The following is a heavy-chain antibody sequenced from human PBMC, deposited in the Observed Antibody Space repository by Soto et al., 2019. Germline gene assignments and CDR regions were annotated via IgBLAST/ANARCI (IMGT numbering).Heavy chain of an antibody. CDR2: IYYSGGT. Sequence: SETLSLTCTVSGASIGSGDYYWSWIRQHPGKGLEWIGYIYYSGGTYYNPSLKSRVTISVDTSKNQFSLKLTSVTAADTAVYYCARDKITGLFDYWGQGTLVTVSS. CDR1: GASIGSGDYY. CDR3: ARDKITGLFDY. J-gene: IGHJ4*02. D-gene: IGHD2-8*02. V-gene: IGHV4-31*02.